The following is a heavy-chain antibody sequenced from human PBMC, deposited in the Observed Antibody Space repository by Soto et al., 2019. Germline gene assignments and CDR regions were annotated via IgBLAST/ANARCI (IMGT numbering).Heavy chain of an antibody. CDR2: IYYSGST. CDR3: ASNHNLLPYYYYGMDV. CDR1: GGSISSSSYY. J-gene: IGHJ6*02. D-gene: IGHD1-20*01. V-gene: IGHV4-39*01. Sequence: QLQLQESGPGLVKPSETLSLTCTVSGGSISSSSYYWGWIRQPPGKGLEWIGIIYYSGSTYYNPSLKSRVTISVDTSKNQFSLKLSSVTAADTAVYYCASNHNLLPYYYYGMDVWGQGTTVTVSS.